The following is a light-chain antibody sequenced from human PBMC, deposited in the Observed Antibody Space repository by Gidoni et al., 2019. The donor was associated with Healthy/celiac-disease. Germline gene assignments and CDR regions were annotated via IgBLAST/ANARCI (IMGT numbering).Light chain of an antibody. V-gene: IGKV1-9*01. CDR3: QQLSSCPLT. Sequence: EIDLTQSPSILSASLGDRVTITCRASQGISSYLAWYQQKPGKAPKLLIYAASTLPGGVPSRFSGSGSGTEFTLTISSLQPEDFAIYYCQQLSSCPLTFGQGTKVDIK. CDR1: QGISSY. J-gene: IGKJ3*01. CDR2: AAS.